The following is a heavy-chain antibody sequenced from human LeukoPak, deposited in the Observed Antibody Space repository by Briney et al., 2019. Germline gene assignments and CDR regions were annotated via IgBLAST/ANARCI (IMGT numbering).Heavy chain of an antibody. D-gene: IGHD1-26*01. Sequence: PGGSLRLSCAASGFTFSSYGVHRVRQAPGKGLEWVAVISYDGSNKYYADSVKGRFTISRDNSKNTLYLQMNSLRAEDTAVYYCAKDLEPQLVGAADYWGQGTLVTVSS. CDR2: ISYDGSNK. CDR3: AKDLEPQLVGAADY. J-gene: IGHJ4*02. V-gene: IGHV3-30*18. CDR1: GFTFSSYG.